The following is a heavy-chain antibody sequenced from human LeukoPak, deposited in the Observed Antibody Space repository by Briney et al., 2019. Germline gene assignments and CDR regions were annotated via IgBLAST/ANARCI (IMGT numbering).Heavy chain of an antibody. V-gene: IGHV3-48*02. CDR2: ISSSASTI. Sequence: PGGSLRLSCAASGFTFSSYSMNWVRQAPRKGLEWVSYISSSASTIYYADSVKGRFTISRDNAKNSLYLQMNSLRDEDTAVYYLGRGGGGERTYCSGGICYPGNYFDHWGQGTLVTVSS. D-gene: IGHD2-15*01. CDR1: GFTFSSYS. CDR3: GRGGGGERTYCSGGICYPGNYFDH. J-gene: IGHJ4*02.